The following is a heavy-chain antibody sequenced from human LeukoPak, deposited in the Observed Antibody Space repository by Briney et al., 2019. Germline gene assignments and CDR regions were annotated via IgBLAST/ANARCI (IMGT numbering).Heavy chain of an antibody. V-gene: IGHV5-51*01. CDR1: GYCFTNYW. Sequence: GASLKISCTGSGYCFTNYWTGWVRPLGGEGLEWMGFIYPGDSATKYSPSFQGQCTFSADKFISTAYLQWSSLKASDSAMYYCARHQAGSSGPSLGYCGQGTLVTVSS. J-gene: IGHJ4*02. D-gene: IGHD3-22*01. CDR3: ARHQAGSSGPSLGY. CDR2: IYPGDSAT.